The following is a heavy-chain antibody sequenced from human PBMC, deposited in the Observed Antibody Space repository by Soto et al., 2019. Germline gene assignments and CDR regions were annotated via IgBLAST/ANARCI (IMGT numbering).Heavy chain of an antibody. Sequence: GGSLRLSCTASGFTFGDYAMSWFRQAPGKGLEWVGFIRSKGYGGTTEYAASVKGRFSISRDDSKSIACLQMNSLKTEDTAVYYCSRAGVVVVAATYDPWGQGTLVTVSS. D-gene: IGHD2-15*01. CDR1: GFTFGDYA. J-gene: IGHJ5*02. V-gene: IGHV3-49*03. CDR2: IRSKGYGGTT. CDR3: SRAGVVVVAATYDP.